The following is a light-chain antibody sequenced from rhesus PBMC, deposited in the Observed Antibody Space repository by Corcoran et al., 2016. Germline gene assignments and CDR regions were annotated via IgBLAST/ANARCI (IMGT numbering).Light chain of an antibody. V-gene: IGKV3-24*04. Sequence: EIVMTQSPATLALSPGERATLSCRASPRVSSYLAWYQQKPGQAPRPLIYGASSRATGIPARFSGSGSDTDFTLKISRVEAEDVGVYYCMQALEFPWTFGQGTKVEIK. CDR3: MQALEFPWT. J-gene: IGKJ1*01. CDR1: PRVSSY. CDR2: GAS.